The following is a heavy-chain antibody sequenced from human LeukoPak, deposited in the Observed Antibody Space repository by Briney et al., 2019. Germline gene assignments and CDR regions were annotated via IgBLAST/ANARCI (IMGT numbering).Heavy chain of an antibody. V-gene: IGHV4-59*01. Sequence: PSETLSLTRTVSGGSISSYYWSWIRRPPGKGLEWIGYIYYSGSTNYNPSLKSRVTISVDTSKNQFSLKLSSATAADTAVYYCASSALWFGNGGWFDPWGQGTLVTVSS. D-gene: IGHD3-10*01. CDR3: ASSALWFGNGGWFDP. J-gene: IGHJ5*02. CDR1: GGSISSYY. CDR2: IYYSGST.